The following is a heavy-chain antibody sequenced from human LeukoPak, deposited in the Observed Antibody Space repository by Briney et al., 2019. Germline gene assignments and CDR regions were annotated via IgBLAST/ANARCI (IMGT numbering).Heavy chain of an antibody. D-gene: IGHD3-10*01. CDR1: GFTLSSYA. J-gene: IGHJ4*02. V-gene: IGHV3-30-3*01. CDR3: ARAPGSALLDY. Sequence: GGSLRLSCAASGFTLSSYAMHWVRQAPGKGLEWVAVISYDGSNRYYADSVKGRFTISRDNSKNTLYLQMNSLRAEDTAVYYCARAPGSALLDYWGQGTLVTVSS. CDR2: ISYDGSNR.